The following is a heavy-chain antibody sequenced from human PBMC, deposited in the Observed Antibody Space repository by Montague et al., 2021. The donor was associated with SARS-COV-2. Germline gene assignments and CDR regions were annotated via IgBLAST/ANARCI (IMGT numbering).Heavy chain of an antibody. CDR2: IYWDDDK. CDR1: GFSLSTTGVG. J-gene: IGHJ4*02. Sequence: PALGKPTQTLTLTCTFSGFSLSTTGVGVGWIRQPPGKTLEWLALIYWDDDKRYSPSLKSRLTITNDTSKNQVVLAMTNMGPVDTATYYSAQRRQELWVTTAFDYWGQGTLVTVSS. CDR3: AQRRQELWVTTAFDY. D-gene: IGHD4-11*01. V-gene: IGHV2-5*02.